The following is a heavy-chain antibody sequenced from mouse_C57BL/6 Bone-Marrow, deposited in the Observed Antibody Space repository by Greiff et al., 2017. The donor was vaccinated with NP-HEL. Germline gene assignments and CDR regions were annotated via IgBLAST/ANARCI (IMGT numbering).Heavy chain of an antibody. J-gene: IGHJ1*03. D-gene: IGHD2-12*01. V-gene: IGHV2-9-1*01. Sequence: VKLMESGPGLVAPSQSLSITCTVSGFSLTSYAISWVRQPPGKGLEWLGVIWTGGGTNYNSALKSRLSISKDNSKSQVFLKMNSLQTDDTARYYCARTGDLYDAYWYFDVWGTGTTVTVSS. CDR2: IWTGGGT. CDR1: GFSLTSYA. CDR3: ARTGDLYDAYWYFDV.